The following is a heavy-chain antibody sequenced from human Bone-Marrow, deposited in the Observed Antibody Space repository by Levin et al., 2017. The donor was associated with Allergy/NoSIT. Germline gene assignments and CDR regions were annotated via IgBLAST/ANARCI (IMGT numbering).Heavy chain of an antibody. Sequence: SQTLSLTCTVSGDSVKLGSYYWTWIRQPPGKGLEWIAFIYYSGTTYYNPSLKSRVTMSVDTSNNQFSLRLSSVTAADTAVYYCARVERPITVLGAGNPKIDSWGQGTLVTVSS. D-gene: IGHD3-3*01. J-gene: IGHJ4*02. V-gene: IGHV4-61*01. CDR2: IYYSGTT. CDR3: ARVERPITVLGAGNPKIDS. CDR1: GDSVKLGSYY.